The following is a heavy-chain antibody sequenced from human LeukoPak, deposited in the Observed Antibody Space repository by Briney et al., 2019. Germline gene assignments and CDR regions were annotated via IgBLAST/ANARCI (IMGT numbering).Heavy chain of an antibody. CDR3: ASFPRDDYNYPVAY. J-gene: IGHJ4*02. D-gene: IGHD5-24*01. V-gene: IGHV3-23*01. Sequence: PGGSLRLSCAASGFTFINYAISWVRQAPGMGREWVSGISGGGAGTYYADSVKGRFTISRDNAKNTLYLQMNSLRAEDTAVYYCASFPRDDYNYPVAYWGQGTLVTVSS. CDR1: GFTFINYA. CDR2: ISGGGAGT.